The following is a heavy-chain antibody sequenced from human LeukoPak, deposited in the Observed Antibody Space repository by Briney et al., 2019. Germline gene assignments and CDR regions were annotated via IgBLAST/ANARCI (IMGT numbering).Heavy chain of an antibody. Sequence: GGSLRLSCAASGFTFSSYAMHCVRQAPGKGLEWVAVISYDGSNKYYADSVKGRFTISRDNSKNTLYLQMNSLRAEDTAVYYCARDQAQEGYYYGMDVWGQGTTVTVSS. CDR3: ARDQAQEGYYYGMDV. V-gene: IGHV3-30-3*01. CDR1: GFTFSSYA. J-gene: IGHJ6*02. CDR2: ISYDGSNK.